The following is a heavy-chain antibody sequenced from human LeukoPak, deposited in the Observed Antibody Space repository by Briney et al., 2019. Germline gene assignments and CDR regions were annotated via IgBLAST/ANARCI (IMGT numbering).Heavy chain of an antibody. CDR1: GFTFSDYY. Sequence: NPGGSVRLSCAASGFTFSDYYMSWIRQAPGKGLEWVSYISSSGSTIYYAGSVKGRFTISRDNAKNSLYLQMNSPRAEDTAVYYCARDSYYDSPIGYFDYWGQGTLVPVSS. CDR3: ARDSYYDSPIGYFDY. CDR2: ISSSGSTI. V-gene: IGHV3-11*01. J-gene: IGHJ4*02. D-gene: IGHD3-22*01.